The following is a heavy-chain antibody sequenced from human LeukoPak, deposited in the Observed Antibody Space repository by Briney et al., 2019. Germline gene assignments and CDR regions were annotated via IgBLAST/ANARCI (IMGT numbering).Heavy chain of an antibody. Sequence: GGSLRLSCAASGFIFRSSNMSWVRQAPGKGLGWDSSISAIGDITHYAESVQGRLPISRDNSGNTLYVQMNSLSVDDTAVYYCAKVKSSLRVVGAWGQGTLVTVSS. CDR1: GFIFRSSN. J-gene: IGHJ5*02. CDR2: ISAIGDIT. V-gene: IGHV3-23*01. D-gene: IGHD3-22*01. CDR3: AKVKSSLRVVGA.